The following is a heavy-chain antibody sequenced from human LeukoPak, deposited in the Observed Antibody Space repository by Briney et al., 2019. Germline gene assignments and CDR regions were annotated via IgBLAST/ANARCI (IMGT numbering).Heavy chain of an antibody. Sequence: GGSLRLSCAASGFTFSSYSMNWVRQAPGKGLEWVSYISSSSSTIYYADSVKGRFTISRDNAKNSLYLQMNSLRAEDTAVYYCASPPYKSGSYPYYFDYWGQGTLVTVSS. D-gene: IGHD1-26*01. V-gene: IGHV3-48*01. CDR2: ISSSSSTI. J-gene: IGHJ4*02. CDR1: GFTFSSYS. CDR3: ASPPYKSGSYPYYFDY.